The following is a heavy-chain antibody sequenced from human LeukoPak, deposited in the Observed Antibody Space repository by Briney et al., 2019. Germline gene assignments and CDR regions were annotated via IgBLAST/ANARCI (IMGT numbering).Heavy chain of an antibody. CDR2: MTSSRYI. J-gene: IGHJ3*01. D-gene: IGHD3-22*01. CDR3: TRDQFFDYDNDDAFDV. V-gene: IGHV3-21*04. CDR1: GFTFNNYA. Sequence: PGGSLRLSCAASGFTFNNYAMNWVRQAPGKGLEWVSSMTSSRYIYYADSVKGRFTISRDDANNLVFLQMHSLRAEDTAIYYCTRDQFFDYDNDDAFDVWGQGTKVIVSS.